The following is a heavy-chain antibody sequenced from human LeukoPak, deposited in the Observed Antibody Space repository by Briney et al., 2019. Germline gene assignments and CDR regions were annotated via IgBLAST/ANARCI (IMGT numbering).Heavy chain of an antibody. CDR3: AREAKFMVRGVRSRVHNWFDP. Sequence: GASVKVSCKASGYTFTGYYMHWVRQAPGQGLEWIGWINPNSGGTNYAQKFQGRVTMTRDTSISTAYMELSSLRSDDTAVYYCAREAKFMVRGVRSRVHNWFDPWGQGTLVTVSS. D-gene: IGHD3-10*01. J-gene: IGHJ5*02. CDR1: GYTFTGYY. CDR2: INPNSGGT. V-gene: IGHV1-2*02.